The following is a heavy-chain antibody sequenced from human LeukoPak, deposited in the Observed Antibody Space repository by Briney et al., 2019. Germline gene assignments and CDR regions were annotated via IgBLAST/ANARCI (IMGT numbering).Heavy chain of an antibody. V-gene: IGHV1-69*13. CDR3: ARGYYYDSSGYYNY. Sequence: SVKVSCKASGGTFSSYAISWLRQEPGQGLEWMGGIIPIFGTANYAQKFQGRVTITADESTSTAYMELSSLRSEDTAVYYCARGYYYDSSGYYNYWGQGTLVTVSS. J-gene: IGHJ4*02. D-gene: IGHD3-22*01. CDR2: IIPIFGTA. CDR1: GGTFSSYA.